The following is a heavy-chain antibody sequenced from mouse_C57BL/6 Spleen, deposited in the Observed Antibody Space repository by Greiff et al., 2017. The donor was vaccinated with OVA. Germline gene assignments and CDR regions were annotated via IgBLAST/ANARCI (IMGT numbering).Heavy chain of an antibody. D-gene: IGHD2-12*01. CDR3: AKGLLYPSYAMDY. V-gene: IGHV2-5*01. CDR2: TWRGGST. J-gene: IGHJ4*01. Sequence: QVQLQQSGPGLVQPSQSLSITCTVSGFSLTSYGVHWVRQSPGKGLEWLGVTWRGGSTDYNAAFMSRLSITKDNSKSQVFFKMNSLQADDTAIYYCAKGLLYPSYAMDYWGQGTSVTVSS. CDR1: GFSLTSYG.